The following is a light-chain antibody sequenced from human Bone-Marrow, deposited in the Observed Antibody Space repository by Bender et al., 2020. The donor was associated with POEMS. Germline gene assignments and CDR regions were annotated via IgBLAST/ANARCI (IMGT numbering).Light chain of an antibody. J-gene: IGLJ2*01. CDR3: CSYAGGSTYVV. Sequence: QSVLTQPPSVSGTPGQRVTISCSGSGSNIGGYPVNWYQQLPGTAPRLLIYTNNERPSGVPDRFSGSKSGTSASLAITGLQAEDEADYYCCSYAGGSTYVVFGGGTKLTVL. V-gene: IGLV1-44*01. CDR1: GSNIGGYP. CDR2: TNN.